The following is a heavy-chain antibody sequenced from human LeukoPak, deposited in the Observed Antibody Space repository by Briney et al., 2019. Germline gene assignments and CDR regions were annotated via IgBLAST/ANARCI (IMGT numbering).Heavy chain of an antibody. CDR1: GYTFTGYY. CDR2: INPNSGGT. CDR3: ARGYDSSGYSYGY. Sequence: ASVKVSCKTSGYTFTGYYMHWVRQAPGQGLEWMGWINPNSGGTNYAQKFQGRVTMTRDTSISTAYMELSRLRSDDTAVYYCARGYDSSGYSYGYWGQGTLVTVSS. V-gene: IGHV1-2*02. D-gene: IGHD3-22*01. J-gene: IGHJ4*02.